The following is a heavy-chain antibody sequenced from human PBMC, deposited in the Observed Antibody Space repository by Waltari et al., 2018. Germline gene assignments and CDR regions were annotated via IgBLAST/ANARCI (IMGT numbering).Heavy chain of an antibody. CDR2: IIPIFGTA. CDR3: ARDGLGIAAAGSYWYFDL. Sequence: QVQLVQSGAEVKKPGSSVKVSCKASGGTFSSYAISWVRQAPGHGLEWMGGIIPIFGTANYAQKFQGRVTITADESTSTAYMELSSLRSEDTAVYYCARDGLGIAAAGSYWYFDLWGRGTLVTVSS. J-gene: IGHJ2*01. V-gene: IGHV1-69*01. D-gene: IGHD6-13*01. CDR1: GGTFSSYA.